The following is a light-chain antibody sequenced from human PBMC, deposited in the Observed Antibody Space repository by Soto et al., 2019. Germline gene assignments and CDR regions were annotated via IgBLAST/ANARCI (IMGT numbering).Light chain of an antibody. CDR3: QQYNSYPWT. J-gene: IGKJ1*01. CDR2: QTS. Sequence: DIQMTQSPSTLSASVGDRVTITCRASQSIRGWLAWYQRKPGEAPKLQIYQTSRLHSGVASRFSGSESVTEFNLTISSLQPDDVAPYYCQQYNSYPWTFGLGTKVEIK. V-gene: IGKV1-5*03. CDR1: QSIRGW.